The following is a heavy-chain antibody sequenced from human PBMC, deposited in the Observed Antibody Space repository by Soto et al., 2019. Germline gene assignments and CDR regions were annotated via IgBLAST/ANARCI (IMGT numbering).Heavy chain of an antibody. J-gene: IGHJ4*02. D-gene: IGHD3-3*01. CDR3: ARGGQDFWSGPFDY. V-gene: IGHV4-4*07. CDR2: IDNSGST. CDR1: GGSISNYF. Sequence: SETLSLTGTVSGGSISNYFCNWIRQPAGKGLEWIGRIDNSGSTNYNPSLKSRITMSADTSRNQFSLKLNSVTAADTAVYYCARGGQDFWSGPFDYWGQGALVTVSS.